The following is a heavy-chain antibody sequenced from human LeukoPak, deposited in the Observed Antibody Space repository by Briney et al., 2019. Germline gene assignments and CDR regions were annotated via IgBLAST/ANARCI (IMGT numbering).Heavy chain of an antibody. D-gene: IGHD3-10*01. CDR3: ARDSQSYGSGSYEFDP. CDR2: ISYDGSNK. Sequence: GGSLRLSCAASGFTFSSYAMHWVRQAPGKGLEWVAVISYDGSNKYYADSVKGRFTISRGNSKNTLYLQMNSLRAEDTAVYYCARDSQSYGSGSYEFDPWGQGTLVTVSS. V-gene: IGHV3-30*04. J-gene: IGHJ5*02. CDR1: GFTFSSYA.